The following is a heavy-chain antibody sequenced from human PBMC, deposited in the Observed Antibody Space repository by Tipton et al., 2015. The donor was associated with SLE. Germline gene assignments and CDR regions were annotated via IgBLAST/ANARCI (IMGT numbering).Heavy chain of an antibody. V-gene: IGHV4-34*01. CDR1: GGSFSGYY. CDR2: IDHTGST. Sequence: TLSLTCAVYGGSFSGYYWSWIRQPPGKGLEWIGEIDHTGSTNYNPSLKSRVTISVDTSANQFSLKLSSVTAADTAIYYCVRGDSLTISEVSFPAYMDAWGKGTTVTVAS. CDR3: VRGDSLTISEVSFPAYMDA. D-gene: IGHD4/OR15-4a*01. J-gene: IGHJ6*03.